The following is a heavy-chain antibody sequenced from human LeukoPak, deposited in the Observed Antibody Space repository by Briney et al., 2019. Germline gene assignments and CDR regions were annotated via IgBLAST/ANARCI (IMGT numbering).Heavy chain of an antibody. D-gene: IGHD2-15*01. J-gene: IGHJ6*03. Sequence: SETLSLTCAVSGGSISSGGYSWSWIRQPPGKGLEWIGYIYYSGSTYYNPSLKSRVTISVDTSKNQFSLKLSSVTAADTAVYYCARGYCSGGSCYSYYYYNCMDVWGKGTTVTVSS. CDR2: IYYSGST. V-gene: IGHV4-30-4*07. CDR3: ARGYCSGGSCYSYYYYNCMDV. CDR1: GGSISSGGYS.